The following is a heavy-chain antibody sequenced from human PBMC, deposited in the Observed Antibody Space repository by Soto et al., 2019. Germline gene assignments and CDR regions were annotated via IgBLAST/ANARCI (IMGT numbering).Heavy chain of an antibody. D-gene: IGHD3-9*01. CDR1: GYTFTSYG. CDR2: ISAYNGNT. CDR3: ATTDYDILTGYLNGRY. V-gene: IGHV1-18*01. J-gene: IGHJ4*02. Sequence: QVQLVQSGAEVKKPGASVKVSCKASGYTFTSYGISWVRQAPGQGLEWMGWISAYNGNTNYAQKLQGRVTMTTDTSTSTAYMELRSLRSDYTAVYYCATTDYDILTGYLNGRYWGQGTLVTVSS.